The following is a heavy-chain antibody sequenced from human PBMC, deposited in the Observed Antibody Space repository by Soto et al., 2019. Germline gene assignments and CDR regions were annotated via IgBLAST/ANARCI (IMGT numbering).Heavy chain of an antibody. V-gene: IGHV3-30*18. CDR3: AKVRVRGVIIANYGMDF. J-gene: IGHJ6*02. D-gene: IGHD3-10*01. CDR1: GFTFSSYG. Sequence: GGSLRLSCAASGFTFSSYGMHWVRQAPGKGLEWVAVISDDGSNKYYADSVKGRFTISRDNSKNTLYLQMNSLRVEDTAVYYCAKVRVRGVIIANYGMDFWGQGTTVTVSS. CDR2: ISDDGSNK.